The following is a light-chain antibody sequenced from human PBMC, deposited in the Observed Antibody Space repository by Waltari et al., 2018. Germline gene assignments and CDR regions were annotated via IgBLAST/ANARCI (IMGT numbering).Light chain of an antibody. CDR1: QRVSRS. CDR3: QHYRSLPVT. V-gene: IGKV3-20*01. Sequence: EIVLTQSPGTLSLSPGERVTLSCWASQRVSRSLAWYQQKPGQAPRLLIYGAAIRATGIPDRFSGRGSGTDFSLTSSRLEHEDFAVYYCQHYRSLPVTFGQGTKVEIK. CDR2: GAA. J-gene: IGKJ1*01.